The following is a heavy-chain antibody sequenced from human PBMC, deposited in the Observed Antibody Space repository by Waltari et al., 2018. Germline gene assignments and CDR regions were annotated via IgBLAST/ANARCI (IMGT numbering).Heavy chain of an antibody. Sequence: QVQLVQSGAEVKKPGASVKVSCKASGYTFTSYDIKWVRQATGKGLEWMGWMNPNSGNTGYAQKFQGRVTMTRNTSISTAYMELSSLRSEDTAVYYCARGYLTGYYNYYYYGMDVWGQGTTVTVSS. V-gene: IGHV1-8*02. CDR2: MNPNSGNT. D-gene: IGHD3-9*01. CDR1: GYTFTSYD. CDR3: ARGYLTGYYNYYYYGMDV. J-gene: IGHJ6*02.